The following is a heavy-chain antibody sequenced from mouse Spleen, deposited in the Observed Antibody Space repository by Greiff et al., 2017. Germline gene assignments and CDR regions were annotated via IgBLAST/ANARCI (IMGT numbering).Heavy chain of an antibody. CDR2: ISSGGSYT. CDR1: GFTFSSYA. J-gene: IGHJ4*01. V-gene: IGHV5-9-4*01. D-gene: IGHD1-1*02. Sequence: EVKVEESGGGLVKPGGSLKLSCAASGFTFSSYAMSWVRQSPEKRLEWVAEISSGGSYTYYPDTVTGRFTISRDNAKNTLYLEMSSLRSEDTAMYYCARWGGDELEYAMDYWGQGTSVTVSS. CDR3: ARWGGDELEYAMDY.